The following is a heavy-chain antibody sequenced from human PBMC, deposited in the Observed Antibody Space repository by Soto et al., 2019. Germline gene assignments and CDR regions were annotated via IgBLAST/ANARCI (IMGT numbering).Heavy chain of an antibody. V-gene: IGHV3-30-3*01. CDR3: ARGYSSSLFSGGIDY. Sequence: GGSLRLSCAASGFTFSYYAMHWVRQAPGKGLDWVAVTSYDESNKYYADSVKGRLTVSRDNSKNTLYLQMNSLRTEDTAVYYCARGYSSSLFSGGIDYWGQGTLVTVSS. J-gene: IGHJ4*02. CDR1: GFTFSYYA. D-gene: IGHD6-13*01. CDR2: TSYDESNK.